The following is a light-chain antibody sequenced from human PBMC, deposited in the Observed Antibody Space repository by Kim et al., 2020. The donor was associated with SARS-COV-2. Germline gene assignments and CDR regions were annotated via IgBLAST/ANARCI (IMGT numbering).Light chain of an antibody. CDR2: AAS. V-gene: IGKV1-12*01. CDR1: QGISSW. J-gene: IGKJ5*01. Sequence: ASVGDRVTITCRASQGISSWLAWYQQKAGHAPKLLIYAASSLHSGVPSRFSGRGSGTDFTLTISSLQPEDVATYYCQQANSFPITFGQGTRLEIK. CDR3: QQANSFPIT.